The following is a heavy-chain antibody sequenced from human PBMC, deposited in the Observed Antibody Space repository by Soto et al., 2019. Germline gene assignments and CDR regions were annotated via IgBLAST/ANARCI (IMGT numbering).Heavy chain of an antibody. J-gene: IGHJ4*02. CDR1: GYTFSNFA. V-gene: IGHV1-18*01. Sequence: GASVKVSCKASGYTFSNFAMHWVRQAPGQGLEWMGWISAYNGNTNYAQKLQGRVTMTTDTSTSTAYMELRSLRSDDTAVYYCARSTIFRPYYFDYWGQGTLVTVSS. D-gene: IGHD3-9*01. CDR2: ISAYNGNT. CDR3: ARSTIFRPYYFDY.